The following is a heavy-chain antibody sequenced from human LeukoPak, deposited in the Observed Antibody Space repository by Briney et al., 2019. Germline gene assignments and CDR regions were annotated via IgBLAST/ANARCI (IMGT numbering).Heavy chain of an antibody. CDR3: ARDLKSGYVDGAFAI. D-gene: IGHD5-12*01. Sequence: PSETLSLTCTLSGDSLSSYSWSLIRQPPRNGLEWIGGIYYTGNTNYNPSLKSRVTISVDTSKNQFSLKLTSVTAADTAVYYCARDLKSGYVDGAFAIWGQGTMVTVSS. J-gene: IGHJ3*02. V-gene: IGHV4-59*01. CDR1: GDSLSSYS. CDR2: IYYTGNT.